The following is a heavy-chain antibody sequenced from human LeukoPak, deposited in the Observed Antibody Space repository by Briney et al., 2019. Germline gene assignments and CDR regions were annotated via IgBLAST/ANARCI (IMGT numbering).Heavy chain of an antibody. CDR1: GFTVSSNY. D-gene: IGHD3-3*01. CDR3: ARDYDFWSGYLAPDY. CDR2: IYSGGST. J-gene: IGHJ4*02. Sequence: GSLRLSCAASGFTVSSNYMSWVRQAPGKGLEWVSVIYSGGSTYYADSVKGRFTISRDNSKNTLYLQVNSLRAEDTAVYYCARDYDFWSGYLAPDYWGQGTLVTVSS. V-gene: IGHV3-66*01.